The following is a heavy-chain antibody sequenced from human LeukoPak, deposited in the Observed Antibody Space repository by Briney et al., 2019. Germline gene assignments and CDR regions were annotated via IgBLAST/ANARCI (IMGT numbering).Heavy chain of an antibody. D-gene: IGHD6-13*01. V-gene: IGHV3-66*01. Sequence: GGSLRLSCAASGFTVSSNYMSWVRQAPGKGLEWVSVIYSGGSTYYADSVKGRFTISRDNSKNTLYLQMNSLRAEDTAVYYCARGRIAAIYYYYYGMDVWGQGTTVTVSS. J-gene: IGHJ6*02. CDR3: ARGRIAAIYYYYYGMDV. CDR2: IYSGGST. CDR1: GFTVSSNY.